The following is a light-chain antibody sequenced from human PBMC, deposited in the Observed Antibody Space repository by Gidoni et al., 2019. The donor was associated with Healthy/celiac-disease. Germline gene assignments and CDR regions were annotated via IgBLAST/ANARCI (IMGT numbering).Light chain of an antibody. V-gene: IGKV3-20*01. Sequence: ENVLTQSPGTLSLSPGERATLSCRASQSVSSSYLARYQKKPGQAPRLLIYGASSTATGTPDRFSGSGSGTDFTLTISRLAPEDFAVYYCQQYGSSPGTFXQXTKVEIK. CDR2: GAS. CDR3: QQYGSSPGT. J-gene: IGKJ1*01. CDR1: QSVSSSY.